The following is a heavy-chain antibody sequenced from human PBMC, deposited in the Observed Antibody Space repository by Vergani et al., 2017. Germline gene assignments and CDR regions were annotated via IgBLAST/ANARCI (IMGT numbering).Heavy chain of an antibody. Sequence: EVQLVQSGAEVKKPGATMNISCKVSGYTFTDHYMHWVKQAPGKGLEWMGLVDPEDGETIYAEKFKGRVTIAADTSTDTAHLELSSQRSEDTAVYYCATPQTVTTGGMEVWGQGTTVIVSS. CDR3: ATPQTVTTGGMEV. CDR1: GYTFTDHY. CDR2: VDPEDGET. J-gene: IGHJ6*02. V-gene: IGHV1-69-2*01. D-gene: IGHD4-17*01.